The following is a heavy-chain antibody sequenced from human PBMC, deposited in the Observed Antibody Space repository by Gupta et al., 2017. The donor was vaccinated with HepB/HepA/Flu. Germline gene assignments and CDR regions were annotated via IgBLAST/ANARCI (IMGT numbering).Heavy chain of an antibody. CDR1: GGSFSGYY. CDR2: INHSGST. J-gene: IGHJ4*02. D-gene: IGHD2-15*01. CDR3: ARSPSIGYCSGGSCYRHFDY. Sequence: QVQLQQWGAGLLKPSETLSLTRAVYGGSFSGYYWSWIRQPPRKGLERIGEINHSGSTNYNPSLKSRVTISVDTSKNQFSLRLSSVTAADTAVYYCARSPSIGYCSGGSCYRHFDYWGQGTLVTVSS. V-gene: IGHV4-34*01.